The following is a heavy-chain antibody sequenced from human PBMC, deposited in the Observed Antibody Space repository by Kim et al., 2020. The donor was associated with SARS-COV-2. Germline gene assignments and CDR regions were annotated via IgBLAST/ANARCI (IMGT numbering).Heavy chain of an antibody. D-gene: IGHD3-10*01. CDR3: SREREGTCYFDT. CDR1: GYRFTTYL. J-gene: IGHJ4*02. Sequence: ASVKVSCKASGYRFTTYLIHWVRQAPGQGLEWLGRVDPGGGITHYAQKFQGRFAVTRDTSTTTDYMEFNSLISDDTAIDFCSREREGTCYFDTWGQGTL. CDR2: VDPGGGIT. V-gene: IGHV1-46*01.